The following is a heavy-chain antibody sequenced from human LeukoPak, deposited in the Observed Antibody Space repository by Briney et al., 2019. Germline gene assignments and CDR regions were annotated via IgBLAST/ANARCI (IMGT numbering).Heavy chain of an antibody. CDR2: IIPILGIA. CDR1: GGTFSSYA. J-gene: IGHJ3*02. Sequence: SVKVSCKASGGTFSSYAISWVRQAPGQGLEWMGRIIPILGIANYAQKFQGRVTITADKSTSTAYMELSSLRSEDTAVYYCARDRVGGYDAAFDIWGQGTMVTVPS. V-gene: IGHV1-69*04. D-gene: IGHD5-12*01. CDR3: ARDRVGGYDAAFDI.